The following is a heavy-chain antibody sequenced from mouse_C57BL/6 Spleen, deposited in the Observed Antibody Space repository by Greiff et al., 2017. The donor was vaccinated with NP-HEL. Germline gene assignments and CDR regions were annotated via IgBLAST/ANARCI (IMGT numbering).Heavy chain of an antibody. J-gene: IGHJ2*01. CDR1: GFTFSDYG. D-gene: IGHD1-1*01. CDR2: ISSGSSTI. V-gene: IGHV5-17*01. Sequence: EVNVVESGGGLVKPGGSLKLSCAASGFTFSDYGLPWVRQAPEKGLEWVAYISSGSSTIHYADTVKGRFTISRDNAKNTLFLQMTSLRSEDTAMYYCARSLYGSSLDYWGQGTTLTVSS. CDR3: ARSLYGSSLDY.